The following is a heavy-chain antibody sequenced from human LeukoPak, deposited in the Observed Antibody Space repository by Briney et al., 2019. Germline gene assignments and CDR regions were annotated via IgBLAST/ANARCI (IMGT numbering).Heavy chain of an antibody. CDR3: ARDAWDTAIARLDY. CDR1: GFTFSSYA. D-gene: IGHD5-18*01. V-gene: IGHV3-30*04. Sequence: GGSLRLSCAASGFTFSSYAMHWVRQAPGKGLEWVAVISYDGSNKYYADSVKGRFTISRDNSKNTLYLQMNSLRAEDTAVYYCARDAWDTAIARLDYWGQGTLVTVSS. J-gene: IGHJ4*02. CDR2: ISYDGSNK.